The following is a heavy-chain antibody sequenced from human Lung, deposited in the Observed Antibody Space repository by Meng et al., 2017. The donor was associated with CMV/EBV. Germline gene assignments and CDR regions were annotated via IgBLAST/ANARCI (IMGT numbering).Heavy chain of an antibody. Sequence: GGSLRLSCAASGFTFDDYAMHWVRQAPGKGLEWVSGISWNSGSIGYADSVKGRFTISRDNAKNSLYLQMNSLRAEDTALYYCAKLIPSGGSGSYYGGELGEYWGQGTXVTVSS. J-gene: IGHJ4*02. CDR3: AKLIPSGGSGSYYGGELGEY. V-gene: IGHV3-9*01. CDR1: GFTFDDYA. CDR2: ISWNSGSI. D-gene: IGHD1-26*01.